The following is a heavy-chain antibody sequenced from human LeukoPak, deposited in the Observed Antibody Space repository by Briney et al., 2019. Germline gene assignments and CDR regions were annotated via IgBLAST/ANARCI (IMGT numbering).Heavy chain of an antibody. CDR3: ARGMGYCGGGSCYYYYYGMDV. J-gene: IGHJ6*04. CDR2: INHSGST. D-gene: IGHD2-15*01. CDR1: GGSFSGYY. V-gene: IGHV4-34*01. Sequence: SETLSLTCAVYGGSFSGYYWSWIRQPPGKGLEWIGEINHSGSTNYNPSLKSRVTISVDTSKNQFSLKLSSVTAADTAVYYCARGMGYCGGGSCYYYYYGMDVWGKGTTVTVSS.